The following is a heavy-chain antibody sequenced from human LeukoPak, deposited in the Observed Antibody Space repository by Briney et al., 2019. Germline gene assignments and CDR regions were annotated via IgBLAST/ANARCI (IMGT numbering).Heavy chain of an antibody. CDR3: VREIANYGIDY. D-gene: IGHD3-10*01. Sequence: SETLSLTCTVSGGSLTSYLWSWIRQPAGKGLEWVGRVFSSGSSNYNPSLKSRVTMSIDTSMNQFSLKLSSVTAADTAVYYCVREIANYGIDYWGQGALVTVSS. CDR2: VFSSGSS. J-gene: IGHJ4*02. V-gene: IGHV4-4*07. CDR1: GGSLTSYL.